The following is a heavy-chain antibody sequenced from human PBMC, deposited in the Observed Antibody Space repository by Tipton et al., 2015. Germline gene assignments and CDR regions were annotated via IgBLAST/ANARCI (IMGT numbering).Heavy chain of an antibody. D-gene: IGHD2/OR15-2a*01. J-gene: IGHJ5*02. CDR3: ARRNTEVLGGWFDP. CDR1: GYRFSNYW. CDR2: IYPADSDT. V-gene: IGHV5-51*03. Sequence: QLVQSGAEVKKAGESLKISCQGSGYRFSNYWIGWVRQMPGRGLEWMGIIYPADSDTRYSPSFQGQVTISVDQSISTAYLQWSSLKVSDSAVYYCARRNTEVLGGWFDPWGQGTLVSVSS.